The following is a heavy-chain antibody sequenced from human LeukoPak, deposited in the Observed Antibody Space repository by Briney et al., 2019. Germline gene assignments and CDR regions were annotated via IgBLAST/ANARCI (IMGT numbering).Heavy chain of an antibody. CDR1: GGSISSSNW. J-gene: IGHJ4*02. CDR3: ARGGSVPYFDY. CDR2: IYHSGST. Sequence: SETLSLTCAVSGGSISSSNWWSWVRQPPGKGLEWIGEIYHSGSTNYNPSLKSRVTISVDTSKNQFSLKLSSVTAADTAVYYCARGGSVPYFDYWGQGTLVTVSS. V-gene: IGHV4-4*02.